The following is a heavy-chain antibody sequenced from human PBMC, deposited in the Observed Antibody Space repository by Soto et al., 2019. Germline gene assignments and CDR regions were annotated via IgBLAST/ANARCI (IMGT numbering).Heavy chain of an antibody. CDR2: ISAYNGNT. D-gene: IGHD3-9*01. J-gene: IGHJ4*02. Sequence: GASGKVSSKASCFTFTSYGISWVRQAPGQGLEWMGWISAYNGNTNYAQKLQGRVTMTTDTSTSTAYMELRSLRSDDTAVYYCARRQRYFDWRYPDFDYWGQGTLVTVSS. CDR3: ARRQRYFDWRYPDFDY. V-gene: IGHV1-18*01. CDR1: CFTFTSYG.